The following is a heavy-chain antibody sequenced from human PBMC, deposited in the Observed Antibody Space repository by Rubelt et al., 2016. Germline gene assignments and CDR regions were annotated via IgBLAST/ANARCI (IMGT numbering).Heavy chain of an antibody. CDR1: GYSLNSGYF. D-gene: IGHD5-12*01. J-gene: IGHJ4*02. CDR2: IFHSGST. CDR3: ARRRNSGYDVDY. Sequence: QVQLQESGPGLVKPSETLSLTCTVSGYSLNSGYFWGWIRQPPGKGLEWIGSIFHSGSTYYNPSLKSRLTISVDTSNNQFSLKVNSVTAAETAVYYCARRRNSGYDVDYWGQGTLVTVSS. V-gene: IGHV4-38-2*02.